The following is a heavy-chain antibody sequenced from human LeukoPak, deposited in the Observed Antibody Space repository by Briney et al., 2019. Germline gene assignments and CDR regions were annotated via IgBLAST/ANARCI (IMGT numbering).Heavy chain of an antibody. Sequence: SETLSLTCTVSGGSISSGSYYWSWIRQPAGKGLEWIGRIYTSGSTNYNPSLKSRVTISVDTSKNQFSLKLSSVTAADTAVYYCARDHGHSPQGAFDIWGQGTMVTVSS. V-gene: IGHV4-61*02. D-gene: IGHD4-17*01. CDR2: IYTSGST. CDR1: GGSISSGSYY. J-gene: IGHJ3*02. CDR3: ARDHGHSPQGAFDI.